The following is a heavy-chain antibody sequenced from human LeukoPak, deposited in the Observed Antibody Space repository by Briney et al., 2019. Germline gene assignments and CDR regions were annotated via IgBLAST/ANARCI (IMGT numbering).Heavy chain of an antibody. CDR3: ARHEFPYYCSAPRSWYYYGMDV. D-gene: IGHD3-10*01. V-gene: IGHV4-59*08. CDR1: RGSISPYY. J-gene: IGHJ6*02. Sequence: SETLSLTCTVSRGSISPYYWSWIRQPPGKGLEWIGYIYYTGNTKYNPSLKSRITISVDTSDNQFSLKLTSVTAADTAVYYCARHEFPYYCSAPRSWYYYGMDVWGQGTTVAVSS. CDR2: IYYTGNT.